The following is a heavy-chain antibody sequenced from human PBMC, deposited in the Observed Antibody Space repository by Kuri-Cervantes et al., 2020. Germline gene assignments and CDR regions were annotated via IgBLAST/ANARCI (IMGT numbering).Heavy chain of an antibody. Sequence: ASVKVSCKASGCTFTSYAMHWVRQAPGQRLEWMGWINAGNGNTKYSQKFQGRVTITRDTSASTAYMELRSLRSDDTAVYYCARGVGYSSSWSDYWGQGTLVTVSS. D-gene: IGHD6-13*01. CDR2: INAGNGNT. CDR1: GCTFTSYA. J-gene: IGHJ4*02. CDR3: ARGVGYSSSWSDY. V-gene: IGHV1-3*01.